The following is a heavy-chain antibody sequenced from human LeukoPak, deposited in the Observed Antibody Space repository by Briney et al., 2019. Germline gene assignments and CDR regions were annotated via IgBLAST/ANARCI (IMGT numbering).Heavy chain of an antibody. V-gene: IGHV3-9*01. CDR3: AKDSLCYYDSSGYYS. J-gene: IGHJ4*02. CDR1: GFTFDDYA. D-gene: IGHD3-22*01. Sequence: GGSLRLSCAASGFTFDDYAMHWVRQAPGKGLEWVSGISWNSGSIGYADSVKGRLTISRDNAKNSLYLQMNSLRAEDTALYYCAKDSLCYYDSSGYYSWGQGTLVTVSS. CDR2: ISWNSGSI.